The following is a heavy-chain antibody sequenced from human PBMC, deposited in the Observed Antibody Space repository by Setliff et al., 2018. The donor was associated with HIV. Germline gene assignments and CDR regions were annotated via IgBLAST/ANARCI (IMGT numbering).Heavy chain of an antibody. Sequence: RASVKVSCKASGATFSNSALTWVRQAPGQGLEWMGGSIPLFKTVNYAQKFQGRLTISTDELMTTAYMELSSLKSEDTAVYYCASGSGYCRNGDCYIGVHKNPDKYFYDYWGQGTLVTVSS. CDR2: SIPLFKTV. V-gene: IGHV1-69*05. D-gene: IGHD2-8*01. J-gene: IGHJ4*02. CDR1: GATFSNSA. CDR3: ASGSGYCRNGDCYIGVHKNPDKYFYDY.